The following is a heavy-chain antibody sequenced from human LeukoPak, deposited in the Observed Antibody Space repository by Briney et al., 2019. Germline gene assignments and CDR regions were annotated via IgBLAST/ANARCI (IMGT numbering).Heavy chain of an antibody. CDR3: ARQIVVVVAATLDYYYYGMDV. Sequence: ASVKVSCKASGYTFTSYAISWVRQAPGQGLEWMGGIIPIFGTANYAQKFQGRVTITADESTSTAYMELSSLRSEDTAVYYCARQIVVVVAATLDYYYYGMDVWGQGTTVTVSS. J-gene: IGHJ6*02. D-gene: IGHD2-15*01. CDR1: GYTFTSYA. CDR2: IIPIFGTA. V-gene: IGHV1-69*13.